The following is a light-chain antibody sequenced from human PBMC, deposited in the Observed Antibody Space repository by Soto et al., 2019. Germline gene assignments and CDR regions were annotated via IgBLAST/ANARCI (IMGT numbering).Light chain of an antibody. CDR3: QQYGSSPRT. V-gene: IGKV3-20*01. CDR1: QSVSSNY. J-gene: IGKJ2*01. CDR2: GAS. Sequence: EIVLTQSPGTLSLSPGARATLSCRASQSVSSNYLAWYQQKPGQAPRLLIYGASSRATDIPDRFSGSGSGTDFTLTISRLEPEDFAVSYCQQYGSSPRTFGQGTRLEIK.